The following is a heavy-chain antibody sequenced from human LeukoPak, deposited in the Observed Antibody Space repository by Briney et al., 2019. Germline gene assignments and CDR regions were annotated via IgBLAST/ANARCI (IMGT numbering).Heavy chain of an antibody. CDR3: AKEYSSSSGY. D-gene: IGHD6-6*01. J-gene: IGHJ4*02. CDR2: ISYDGSNK. V-gene: IGHV3-30*18. CDR1: GFTFSSYG. Sequence: PGRSLRLSCAASGFTFSSYGMHWVRQAPGKGLEWVAVISYDGSNKYYADSVKGRFTISRDNSKNTLYLQMNSLRAEDTAVYYCAKEYSSSSGYWGQGTLVTVSS.